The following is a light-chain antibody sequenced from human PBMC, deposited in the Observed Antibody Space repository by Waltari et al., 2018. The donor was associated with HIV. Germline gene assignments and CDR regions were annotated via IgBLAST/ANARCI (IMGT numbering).Light chain of an antibody. CDR2: GAA. V-gene: IGKV3-15*01. Sequence: VMTQSPAILSVSPGDRVTLSCRASQGVGSNLAWYQQKVGQAPRLLIYGAATRAAEIPVRFSGSGSGTDFTLTIDSLQSEDFATYYCQQYNIRPRGNTFGQGTKLQIK. CDR1: QGVGSN. CDR3: QQYNIRPRGNT. J-gene: IGKJ2*01.